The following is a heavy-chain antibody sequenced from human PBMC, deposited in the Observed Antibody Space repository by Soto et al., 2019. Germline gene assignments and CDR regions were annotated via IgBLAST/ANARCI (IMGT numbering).Heavy chain of an antibody. CDR2: ISYDGSNK. J-gene: IGHJ6*02. Sequence: PGGSLRLSCAASGFTFSSYGMHWVRQAPGKGLEWVAVISYDGSNKYYADSVKGRFTISRDNSKNTLYLQMNSLRAEDTAVYYCAKDNGYGMLRYYYYGMDVWGQGTTVTVSS. D-gene: IGHD5-18*01. V-gene: IGHV3-30*18. CDR1: GFTFSSYG. CDR3: AKDNGYGMLRYYYYGMDV.